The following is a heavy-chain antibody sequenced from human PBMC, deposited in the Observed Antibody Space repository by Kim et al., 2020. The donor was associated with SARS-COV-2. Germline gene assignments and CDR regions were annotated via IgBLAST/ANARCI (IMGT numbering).Heavy chain of an antibody. D-gene: IGHD5-18*01. CDR3: ARALPKINTALPRGGWFDP. CDR2: INTNTGNP. V-gene: IGHV7-4-1*02. Sequence: ASVKVSCKASGYTFTSYAMNWVRQAPGQGLEWMGWINTNTGNPTYAQGFTGRFVFSLDTSVSTAYLQISSLKAEDTAVYYCARALPKINTALPRGGWFDPWGQGTLVTVSS. J-gene: IGHJ5*02. CDR1: GYTFTSYA.